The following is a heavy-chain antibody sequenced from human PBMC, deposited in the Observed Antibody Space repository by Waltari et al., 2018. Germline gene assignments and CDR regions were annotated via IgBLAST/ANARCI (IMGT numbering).Heavy chain of an antibody. J-gene: IGHJ4*02. CDR3: ARDWSLSFDY. CDR2: ISRNSDYI. Sequence: VLLVESGGGLVKSGGSLRLPCVASGFHFSDFSMNWVRQAPGKGLEWVASISRNSDYIYYADSLKGRFTISRDNAKNSLYLQMNSLRAEDTALYYCARDWSLSFDYWGQGSLITVSS. V-gene: IGHV3-21*01. D-gene: IGHD2-8*02. CDR1: GFHFSDFS.